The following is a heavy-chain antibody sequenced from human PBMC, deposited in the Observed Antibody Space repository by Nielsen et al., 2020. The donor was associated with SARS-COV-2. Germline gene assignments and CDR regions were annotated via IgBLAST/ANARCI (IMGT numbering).Heavy chain of an antibody. CDR3: ARDFLWIVDY. J-gene: IGHJ4*02. CDR1: GITFSSYW. Sequence: GGSLSLSRAASGITFSSYWMSWVRQAPGQGLEWVANIKQDGSEKYYVDSVKGRFTISRDNAKNSLYLQMNSLRAEDTAVYYCARDFLWIVDYWGQGTLVTVSS. CDR2: IKQDGSEK. V-gene: IGHV3-7*01. D-gene: IGHD3-3*01.